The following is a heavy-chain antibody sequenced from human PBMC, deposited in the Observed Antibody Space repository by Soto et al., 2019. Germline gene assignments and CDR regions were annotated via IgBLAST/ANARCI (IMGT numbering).Heavy chain of an antibody. V-gene: IGHV3-30*02. CDR2: MSYDGSDT. D-gene: IGHD3-10*02. CDR1: GLIFSNNG. J-gene: IGHJ4*02. Sequence: GGSLRLSCVGSGLIFSNNGMHWVRQTPGKGLEWVAFMSYDGSDTFYADSVKGRFTISRDNSKNTLFLHMSNLRAEDTAMYYCTIVRVADSALDHWGQGTLVTVSS. CDR3: TIVRVADSALDH.